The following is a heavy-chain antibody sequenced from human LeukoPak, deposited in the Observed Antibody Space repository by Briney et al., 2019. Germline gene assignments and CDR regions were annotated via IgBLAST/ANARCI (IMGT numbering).Heavy chain of an antibody. CDR2: INPNSGGT. D-gene: IGHD3-3*01. CDR1: GYTFTGYY. V-gene: IGHV1-2*02. Sequence: ASVKVSCKASGYTFTGYYMHWVRQAPGQGLEWMGWINPNSGGTNCAQKFQGRVTMTRDTSISTAYMELSRLRSDDTAVYYCARVFGVVTDDAFDIWGQGTMVTVSS. J-gene: IGHJ3*02. CDR3: ARVFGVVTDDAFDI.